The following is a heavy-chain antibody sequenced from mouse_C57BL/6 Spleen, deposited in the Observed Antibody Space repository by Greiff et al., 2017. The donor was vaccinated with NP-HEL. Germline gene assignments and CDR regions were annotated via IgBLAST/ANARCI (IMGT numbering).Heavy chain of an antibody. Sequence: EVKVVESGPGLAKPSQTLSLTCSVTGYSITSDYWNWIRKFPGNKLEYMGYISYSGSTYYNPSLKSRISITRDTSKNQYYLQLNSVTTEDTATYYCARWVVAPPGYFDVWGTGTTVTVSS. J-gene: IGHJ1*03. CDR3: ARWVVAPPGYFDV. V-gene: IGHV3-8*01. D-gene: IGHD1-1*01. CDR1: GYSITSDY. CDR2: ISYSGST.